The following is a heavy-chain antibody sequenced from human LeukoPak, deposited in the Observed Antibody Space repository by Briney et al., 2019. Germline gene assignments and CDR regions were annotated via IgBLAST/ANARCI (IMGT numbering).Heavy chain of an antibody. CDR1: GYTFTSYG. V-gene: IGHV1-18*01. J-gene: IGHJ5*02. CDR3: ARVPPYYDFWSGYYVNWFDP. D-gene: IGHD3-3*01. CDR2: ISAYNGNT. Sequence: AASVKVSCKASGYTFTSYGISWVRQAPGQGPEWMGWISAYNGNTNYAQKLQGRVTMTTDTSTSTAYMELRSLRSDDTAVYYCARVPPYYDFWSGYYVNWFDPWGQGTLVTVSS.